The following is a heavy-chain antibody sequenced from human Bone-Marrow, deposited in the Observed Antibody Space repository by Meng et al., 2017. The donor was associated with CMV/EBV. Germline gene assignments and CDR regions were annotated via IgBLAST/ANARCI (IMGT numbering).Heavy chain of an antibody. CDR2: IIPIFGTA. CDR3: AREERWLKTDY. CDR1: GYTFTSYG. Sequence: SVKVSCKASGYTFTSYGISWVRQAPGQGLEWMGGIIPIFGTANYAQKFQGRVTITTDESTSTAYMELSSLRSEDTAVYYCAREERWLKTDYWGQGTLVTVSS. D-gene: IGHD5-24*01. V-gene: IGHV1-69*05. J-gene: IGHJ4*02.